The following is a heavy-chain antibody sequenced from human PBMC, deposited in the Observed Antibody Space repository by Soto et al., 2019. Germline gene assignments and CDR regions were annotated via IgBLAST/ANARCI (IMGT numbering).Heavy chain of an antibody. V-gene: IGHV1-8*02. Sequence: QVQLVQSWAEVKTPGASVKVSCKARGFTFTTNDIHWVRQAPGQRLEWMGWMNVNTDSTDSAEDFEGRLTMTWNTSISTAYMELTDLTSEDTAVYYCAREVVEVTSLGLDVWGQGTQLTVSS. J-gene: IGHJ5*02. CDR3: AREVVEVTSLGLDV. D-gene: IGHD1-1*01. CDR1: GFTFTTND. CDR2: MNVNTDST.